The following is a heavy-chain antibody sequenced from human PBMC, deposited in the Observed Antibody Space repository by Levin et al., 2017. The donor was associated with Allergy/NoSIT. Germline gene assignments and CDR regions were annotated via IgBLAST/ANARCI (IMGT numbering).Heavy chain of an antibody. D-gene: IGHD3-10*01. CDR3: VRDGAKGRAGDAFDI. CDR2: TDHRGNT. J-gene: IGHJ3*02. CDR1: GGSINNNF. Sequence: SETLSLTCTVSGGSINNNFWSWIRQPAGKGLQWIGRTDHRGNTNYNPSLKSRVTMSVDTSENHFSLKLSSVTAADTAVYYCVRDGAKGRAGDAFDIWSQGTMVTVSA. V-gene: IGHV4-4*07.